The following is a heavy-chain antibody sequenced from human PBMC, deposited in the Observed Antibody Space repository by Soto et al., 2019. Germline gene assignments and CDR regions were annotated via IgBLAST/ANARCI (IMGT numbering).Heavy chain of an antibody. D-gene: IGHD3-3*01. J-gene: IGHJ6*02. CDR1: GYTFTSYY. CDR2: INPSGGST. CDR3: ARDEVHDFWSGYWTYYYYGMDV. V-gene: IGHV1-46*01. Sequence: ASVKVSCKASGYTFTSYYMHWVRQAPGQGLEWMGIINPSGGSTSYAQKFQGRVTMTRDTSTSTVYMELSSLRSEDTAVYYCARDEVHDFWSGYWTYYYYGMDVWGQGTTVTVSS.